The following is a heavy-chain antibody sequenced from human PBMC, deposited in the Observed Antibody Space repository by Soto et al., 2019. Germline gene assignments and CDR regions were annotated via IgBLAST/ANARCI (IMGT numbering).Heavy chain of an antibody. Sequence: QVQLVQSGAELKKPGAAVRVSCQASGYTFTRFFVYWFRQAPGQGLEWMGKVNPNEDSATYAQKFQGRLAMTTDTSTSTVSMELSSLRSDDTAVYYCARGYGGVVVYFDHWGQGTLITVPS. CDR2: VNPNEDSA. V-gene: IGHV1-46*01. CDR1: GYTFTRFF. D-gene: IGHD3-16*02. J-gene: IGHJ4*02. CDR3: ARGYGGVVVYFDH.